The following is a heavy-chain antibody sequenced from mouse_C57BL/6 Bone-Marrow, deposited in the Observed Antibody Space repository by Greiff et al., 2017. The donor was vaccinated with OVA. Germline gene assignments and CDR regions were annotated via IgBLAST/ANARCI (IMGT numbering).Heavy chain of an antibody. Sequence: VKLMESGPELVKPGASVKISCKASGYAFSSSWMNWVKQRPGKGLEWIGRISPGDGDTNYNGKFKGKATLTADKSSSTAYMQLSSLTSEDSAVYFCARGDSPFAYWGQGTLVTVSA. CDR1: GYAFSSSW. J-gene: IGHJ3*01. CDR3: ARGDSPFAY. CDR2: ISPGDGDT. D-gene: IGHD3-2*01. V-gene: IGHV1-82*01.